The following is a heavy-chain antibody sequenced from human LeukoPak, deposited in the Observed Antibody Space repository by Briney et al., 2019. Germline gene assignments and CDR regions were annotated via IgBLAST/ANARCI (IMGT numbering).Heavy chain of an antibody. CDR2: ISSSSSYI. V-gene: IGHV3-21*01. Sequence: PGGSLRLSCAASGFTFSSYSMNWVRQAPGKGLEWVSSISSSSSYIYYADSVKGRFTISRDNAKNSLYLQMNSLRAEDTAVYYCAKDLYGDSPQAFDIWGQGTMVTVSS. CDR3: AKDLYGDSPQAFDI. CDR1: GFTFSSYS. J-gene: IGHJ3*02. D-gene: IGHD4-17*01.